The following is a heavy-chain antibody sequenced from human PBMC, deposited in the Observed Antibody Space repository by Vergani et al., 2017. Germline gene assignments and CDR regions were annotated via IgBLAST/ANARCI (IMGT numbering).Heavy chain of an antibody. J-gene: IGHJ6*02. CDR1: GFTFSSYW. D-gene: IGHD1-26*01. CDR3: ARDVVSSVSYYYYYYGMDV. CDR2: IKQDGSEK. V-gene: IGHV3-7*01. Sequence: EVQLVESGGGLVQPGGSLRLSCAASGFTFSSYWMSWVRQAPGKGLEWVANIKQDGSEKYYVDSVKGRFTISRDNAKNSLYLQMNSLRAEDTAVYYCARDVVSSVSYYYYYYGMDVWGQGTTVTVSS.